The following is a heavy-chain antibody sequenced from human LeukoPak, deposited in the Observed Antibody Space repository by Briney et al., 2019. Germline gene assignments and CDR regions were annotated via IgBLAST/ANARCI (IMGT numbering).Heavy chain of an antibody. CDR3: ARDGGWYKRGLDYNYYYMDV. V-gene: IGHV3-7*03. CDR1: GFTFSSYW. CDR2: IKEDGREK. D-gene: IGHD6-19*01. J-gene: IGHJ6*03. Sequence: GGSLRLSCAASGFTFSSYWMTWVRQAPGKGLEWVGNIKEDGREKYYVDSVKGRFTISRDNAKNSLYLQMNSLRPEDTAFYYCARDGGWYKRGLDYNYYYMDVWGKGTTVTVSS.